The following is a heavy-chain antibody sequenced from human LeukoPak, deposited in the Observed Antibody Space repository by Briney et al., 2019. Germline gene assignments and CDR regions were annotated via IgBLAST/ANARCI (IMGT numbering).Heavy chain of an antibody. CDR1: GGSISSSSYY. CDR3: ALGNCPTTSCYPGVAFDI. D-gene: IGHD2-2*01. J-gene: IGHJ3*02. V-gene: IGHV4-39*07. CDR2: FYASGST. Sequence: SETLSLTCTVSGGSISSSSYYWGWIRQPPGKGLEWIGRFYASGSTNYNPSLQSRVTISVDTSKNQFSLKLTSVTAADTAVYYCALGNCPTTSCYPGVAFDIWGQGTMVTVSS.